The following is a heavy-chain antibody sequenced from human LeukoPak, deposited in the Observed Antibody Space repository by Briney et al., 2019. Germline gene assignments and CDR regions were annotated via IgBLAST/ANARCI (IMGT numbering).Heavy chain of an antibody. CDR2: IIPIFGTA. CDR1: RGTFSSYA. V-gene: IGHV1-69*13. D-gene: IGHD5-12*01. J-gene: IGHJ6*04. CDR3: ARGYYGVRIVATLSSYYYGMDV. Sequence: GASVKVSCKASRGTFSSYAISWVRQAPGQGLEWMGGIIPIFGTANYAQKLQGRVTITADESTSTAYMELSSLRSEDTAVYYCARGYYGVRIVATLSSYYYGMDVWGKGTTVTVSS.